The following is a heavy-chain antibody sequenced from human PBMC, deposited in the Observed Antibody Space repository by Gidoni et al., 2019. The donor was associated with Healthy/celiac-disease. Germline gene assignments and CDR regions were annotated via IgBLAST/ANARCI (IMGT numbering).Heavy chain of an antibody. Sequence: QVQLQQSGPGLVKPSQTLSLTCAISGARVSRNNAAWPWIRQSPSRGLEWLARTYYRAKWYNDEAVSVRSRITINPDTSKNKFSLQLNSVTPEDTAVYYCAREFNRVGERARRGYNWFDPWGQGTLVTVSS. J-gene: IGHJ5*02. CDR1: GARVSRNNAA. CDR2: TYYRAKWYN. D-gene: IGHD3-16*01. V-gene: IGHV6-1*01. CDR3: AREFNRVGERARRGYNWFDP.